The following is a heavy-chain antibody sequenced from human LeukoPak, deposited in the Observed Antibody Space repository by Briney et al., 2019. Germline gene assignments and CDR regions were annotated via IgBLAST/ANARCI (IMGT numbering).Heavy chain of an antibody. Sequence: TGGSLRLSCAASGFTFSSYAMSWVRQAPGKGLEWVSAISGSGGSTYYADSVKGRFTISRDNSKNTLYLQMNSLRAEDTAVYYCARGSADYYGSGSYYNPPYYYYGMDVWGQGTTVTVSS. CDR3: ARGSADYYGSGSYYNPPYYYYGMDV. J-gene: IGHJ6*02. D-gene: IGHD3-10*01. CDR1: GFTFSSYA. CDR2: ISGSGGST. V-gene: IGHV3-23*01.